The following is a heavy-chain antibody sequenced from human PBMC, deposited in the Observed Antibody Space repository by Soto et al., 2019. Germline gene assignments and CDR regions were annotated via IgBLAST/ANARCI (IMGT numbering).Heavy chain of an antibody. V-gene: IGHV3-66*01. Sequence: EVQLVESGGGLVQPGGSLRLSCAASGFTVSSNYMTWVRQAPGKGLEWISVIYTGGQTYYADAVKDRFTISRDNSKNTMYLQMNSLRAEDTAVYYCAKDGSGYYSGYMDVWGKGTTVTVSS. J-gene: IGHJ6*03. D-gene: IGHD3-3*01. CDR3: AKDGSGYYSGYMDV. CDR2: IYTGGQT. CDR1: GFTVSSNY.